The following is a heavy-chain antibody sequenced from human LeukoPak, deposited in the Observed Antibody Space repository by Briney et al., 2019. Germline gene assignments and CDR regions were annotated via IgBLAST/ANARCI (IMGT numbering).Heavy chain of an antibody. CDR3: ARRLLLGETCFDF. J-gene: IGHJ4*02. V-gene: IGHV5-51*01. Sequence: GESLKISFTGSGNRFTSYWIGWGRQMPGTGLEWMGIIYPGDSDPRYSPSFQGQVTISADKSISTAYLHWSSLKASDTAMYYCARRLLLGETCFDFWGQGTLVTVSS. CDR1: GNRFTSYW. D-gene: IGHD3-22*01. CDR2: IYPGDSDP.